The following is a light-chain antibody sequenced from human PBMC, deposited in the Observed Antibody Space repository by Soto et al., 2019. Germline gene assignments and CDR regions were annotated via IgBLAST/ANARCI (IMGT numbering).Light chain of an antibody. CDR2: SDN. J-gene: IGLJ7*01. Sequence: QAVVTQPPSASGTPGQRVTISCSGSRSNIGTNTVTWYQQLPGTAPKLLIYSDNQRPSGVPDRFSGSKSGTSASLAISALQSDDEAAYYCAAWDVRFVVFGGVTQLTVL. CDR1: RSNIGTNT. CDR3: AAWDVRFVV. V-gene: IGLV1-44*01.